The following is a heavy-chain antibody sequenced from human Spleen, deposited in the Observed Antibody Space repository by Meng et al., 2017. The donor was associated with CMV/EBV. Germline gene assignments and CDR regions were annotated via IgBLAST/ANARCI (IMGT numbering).Heavy chain of an antibody. V-gene: IGHV4-59*01. CDR2: IYYSGST. CDR1: GGSISSYY. J-gene: IGHJ5*02. Sequence: CPVSGGSISSYYWSWIRQPPGKGLEWIGYIYYSGSTNYNPSLKSRVTISVDTSKNQFSLKLSSVTAADTAVYYCARGSAHTGWFDPWGQGTLVTVSS. D-gene: IGHD7-27*01. CDR3: ARGSAHTGWFDP.